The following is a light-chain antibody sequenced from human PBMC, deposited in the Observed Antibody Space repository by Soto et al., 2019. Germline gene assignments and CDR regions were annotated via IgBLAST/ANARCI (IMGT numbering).Light chain of an antibody. CDR3: CSYVGSSTYV. J-gene: IGLJ1*01. Sequence: SVLTQPASVSGSPGQSITISCTGTSSDVGTYNLVSWYQQHPGKAPKLMVYEGTKRPSGVSNRFSGSKSGNTASLTISGLQAEDGADYYCCSYVGSSTYVFGTGTKVT. V-gene: IGLV2-23*01. CDR1: SSDVGTYNL. CDR2: EGT.